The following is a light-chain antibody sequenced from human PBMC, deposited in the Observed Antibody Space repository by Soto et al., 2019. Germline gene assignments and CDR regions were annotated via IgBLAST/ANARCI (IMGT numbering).Light chain of an antibody. J-gene: IGLJ1*01. V-gene: IGLV2-23*02. CDR3: CSYAGSSTYV. CDR2: EVS. Sequence: QSVLTQPASVSGSPGQSITISCTGTSSDVGSYNLVSWYQQHPGKAHKLMIYEVSKRPSGVSNRFSGSKSGNTASLTISGLQAEDEADYYCCSYAGSSTYVFGTGTKLTVL. CDR1: SSDVGSYNL.